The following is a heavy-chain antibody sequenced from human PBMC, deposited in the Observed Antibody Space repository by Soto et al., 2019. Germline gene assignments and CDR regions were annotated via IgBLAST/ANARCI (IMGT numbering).Heavy chain of an antibody. Sequence: QVQLQQWGAGLLKPSETLSLTCAVYGGSFSGYYWSWIRQPPGKGLEWIGEIHHSGSTNYNPALKSRVTLAVDTSKNQFSRKLSSVTAADTAVYYCARGGSIAATPDAFDIWGQGTMVTVSS. CDR2: IHHSGST. V-gene: IGHV4-34*01. CDR3: ARGGSIAATPDAFDI. CDR1: GGSFSGYY. D-gene: IGHD6-6*01. J-gene: IGHJ3*02.